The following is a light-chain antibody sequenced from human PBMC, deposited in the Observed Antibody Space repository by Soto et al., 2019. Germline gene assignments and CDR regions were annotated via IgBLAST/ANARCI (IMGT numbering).Light chain of an antibody. J-gene: IGKJ1*01. CDR1: QGIRGD. CDR3: IQDFISPLT. V-gene: IGKV1-6*01. Sequence: GDSVTITCRASQGIRGDLGWYQQKPGKAPKLLISATSTLQSGVPSRLSGRGSGTNFTLTINSLQPEDFATYYCIQDFISPLTVGQGTKVDIK. CDR2: ATS.